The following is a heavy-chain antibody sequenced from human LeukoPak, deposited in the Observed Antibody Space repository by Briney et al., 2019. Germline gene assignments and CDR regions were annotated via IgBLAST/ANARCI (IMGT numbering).Heavy chain of an antibody. CDR2: IRTKTDGGPT. D-gene: IGHD1-26*01. CDR1: GFTSSNAW. CDR3: TTAGLGQ. V-gene: IGHV3-15*01. Sequence: KSGGSLRLSCAASGFTSSNAWMSWVRQAPGKGLEWVGRIRTKTDGGPTDYAAPVKGRFTISRDDSKNTLYLQMNSLKTEDTAVYYCTTAGLGQWGQGTLVTVSS. J-gene: IGHJ4*02.